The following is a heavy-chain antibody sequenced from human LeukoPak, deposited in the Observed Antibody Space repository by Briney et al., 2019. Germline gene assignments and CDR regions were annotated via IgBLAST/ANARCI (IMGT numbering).Heavy chain of an antibody. CDR3: TTETGTSIYFDY. J-gene: IGHJ4*02. Sequence: GGSLRLSCAASGFTFSNAWMSWVRQAPGKGLEWVGRIKSKTDGGTIDYAAPVKGRFTISRDDSKNTLYLQMNSLKTADTAVYYCTTETGTSIYFDYWGQGTLVTVSS. D-gene: IGHD1-1*01. CDR1: GFTFSNAW. V-gene: IGHV3-15*01. CDR2: IKSKTDGGTI.